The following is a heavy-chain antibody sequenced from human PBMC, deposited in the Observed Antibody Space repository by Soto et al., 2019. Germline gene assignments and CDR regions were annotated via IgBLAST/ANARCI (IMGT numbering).Heavy chain of an antibody. J-gene: IGHJ4*02. CDR2: ISPMFGAA. CDR1: GGTFNTYA. CDR3: AREVHVHTPAFVY. D-gene: IGHD3-10*02. V-gene: IGHV1-69*19. Sequence: QVQLVQSGAEMEKPGSSVKVSCQSSGGTFNTYAMNWVRQAPGQGPEWMGDISPMFGAANYAPKFQGRVTFTADESTGTSYMQLSSLTSEDTALYFCAREVHVHTPAFVYWGQGTLVTVSS.